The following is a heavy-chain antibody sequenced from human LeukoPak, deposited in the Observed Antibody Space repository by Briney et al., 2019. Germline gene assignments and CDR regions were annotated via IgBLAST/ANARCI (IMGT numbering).Heavy chain of an antibody. CDR1: GFTFSSYG. CDR3: AKDLSNFYFDY. J-gene: IGHJ4*02. Sequence: PGRSLRLSCAASGFTFSSYGMHWVRQAPGKGLEWVAVISYDGSNKYYADSVKGRFTISRDNSKNTLYLQMNSLRAEDTAVYYCAKDLSNFYFDYWGQGTLVTVSS. CDR2: ISYDGSNK. D-gene: IGHD5-24*01. V-gene: IGHV3-30*18.